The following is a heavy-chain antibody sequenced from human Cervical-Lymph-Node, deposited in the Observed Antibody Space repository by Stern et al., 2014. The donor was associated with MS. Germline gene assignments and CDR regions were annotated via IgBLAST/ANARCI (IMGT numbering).Heavy chain of an antibody. Sequence: QVQLQESGPGLVKPSETLSLTCTVSGGSVSSGSYYWSRIRQPPGKGLEWIGYIYYSGSTNYNPSLKSRVTISVDTSKNQFSLKLSSVTAADTAVYYCARDSWGMATRDYYYGMDVWGQGTTVTVSS. V-gene: IGHV4-61*01. CDR1: GGSVSSGSYY. CDR2: IYYSGST. CDR3: ARDSWGMATRDYYYGMDV. J-gene: IGHJ6*02. D-gene: IGHD5-24*01.